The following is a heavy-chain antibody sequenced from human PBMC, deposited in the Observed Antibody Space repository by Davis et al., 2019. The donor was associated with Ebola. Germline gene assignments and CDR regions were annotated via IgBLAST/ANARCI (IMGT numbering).Heavy chain of an antibody. CDR1: GFTFSGYS. Sequence: PGGSLRLSCAASGFTFSGYSMNWVRQAPGKGLEWVSYVSSSSRTIYYADSVKGRFTISRDNAKNSLYLQMNSLRAEDTAVYYCKDDWTTWGQGTLVTVSS. CDR3: KDDWTT. D-gene: IGHD1-1*01. CDR2: VSSSSRTI. J-gene: IGHJ4*02. V-gene: IGHV3-48*04.